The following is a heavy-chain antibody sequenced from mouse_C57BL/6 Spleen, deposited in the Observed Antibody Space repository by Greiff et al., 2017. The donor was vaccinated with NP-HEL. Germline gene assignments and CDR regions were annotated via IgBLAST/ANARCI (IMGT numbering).Heavy chain of an antibody. CDR2: IRLKSDNYAT. CDR1: GFTFSNYW. J-gene: IGHJ2*01. Sequence: EVQLVESGGGLVQPGGSMKLSCVASGFTFSNYWMNWVRQSPEKGLEWVAQIRLKSDNYATHYAESVKGRFTISRDDSKSSVYLQMNNLRAEDTGIYYCTGRRDVGYWGQGTTLTVSS. V-gene: IGHV6-3*01. CDR3: TGRRDVGY. D-gene: IGHD3-3*01.